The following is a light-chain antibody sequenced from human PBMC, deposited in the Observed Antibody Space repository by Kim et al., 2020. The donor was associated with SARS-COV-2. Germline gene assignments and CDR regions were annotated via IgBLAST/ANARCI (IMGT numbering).Light chain of an antibody. Sequence: PGGPVTSPCYSSTGPVTGDHYPFWFQQKPGQAPRTLISNTNTKQSWTPARFSGSLLGGKAALTLSGAQAEDEAEYYCLLSYRGARVFGGGTQLTVL. CDR2: NTN. J-gene: IGLJ3*02. V-gene: IGLV7-46*01. CDR1: TGPVTGDHY. CDR3: LLSYRGARV.